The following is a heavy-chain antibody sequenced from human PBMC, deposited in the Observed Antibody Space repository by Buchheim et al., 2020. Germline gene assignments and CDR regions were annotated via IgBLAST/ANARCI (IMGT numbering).Heavy chain of an antibody. J-gene: IGHJ4*02. V-gene: IGHV3-74*01. CDR1: GFTFSNYW. D-gene: IGHD5-18*01. CDR2: ITSDGSDT. CDR3: ARDRDVDTAIDY. Sequence: EVQLVESGGGVVQPGGSLRLSCAASGFTFSNYWMLWVRQAPGKGLVWVARITSDGSDTSYADSVKGRFTMSRDNAQDTLYLQMNSLGAEDTAVYYCARDRDVDTAIDYWGQGSL.